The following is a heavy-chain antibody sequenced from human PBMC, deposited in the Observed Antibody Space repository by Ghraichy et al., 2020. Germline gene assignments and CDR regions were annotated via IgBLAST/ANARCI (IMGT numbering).Heavy chain of an antibody. V-gene: IGHV4-59*01. CDR1: GDSLNNYY. CDR2: IYHNGRT. Sequence: SETLSLTCTVSGDSLNNYYWSWIRQAPGKGLEWIGSIYHNGRTKYNPSLKSPVTMSVDTSKNQFSLSLTSVTAADTAVFYCARDQEWRASSSGFDPWGQGTLVSVSP. CDR3: ARDQEWRASSSGFDP. J-gene: IGHJ5*02. D-gene: IGHD2-2*01.